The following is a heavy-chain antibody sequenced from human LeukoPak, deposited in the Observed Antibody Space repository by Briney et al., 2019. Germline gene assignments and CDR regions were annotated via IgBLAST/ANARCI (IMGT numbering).Heavy chain of an antibody. J-gene: IGHJ1*01. Sequence: GGSLRLSCSASGFTFSSYAMHWARQAPGKGLEYVSAISSNGGSTYYADSVKGRFTISRDNSKNTLYLQMSSLRAEDTAVYYCVKGPGPQLVGYFQHWGQGTLVTVSS. CDR3: VKGPGPQLVGYFQH. V-gene: IGHV3-64D*06. CDR1: GFTFSSYA. D-gene: IGHD6-13*01. CDR2: ISSNGGST.